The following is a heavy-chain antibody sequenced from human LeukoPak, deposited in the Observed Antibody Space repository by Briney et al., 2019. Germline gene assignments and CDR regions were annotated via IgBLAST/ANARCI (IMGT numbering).Heavy chain of an antibody. Sequence: GGSLRLSCAASGFTFSSYGMHWVRQAPGKGLEWVANIKQDGSEKYYVDSVKGRFTISRDNAKNSLYLQMNSLRAEDTAVYYCARDSLTAATVLYFFDYWGQGTLVTVSS. V-gene: IGHV3-7*01. CDR3: ARDSLTAATVLYFFDY. CDR1: GFTFSSYG. D-gene: IGHD6-13*01. CDR2: IKQDGSEK. J-gene: IGHJ4*02.